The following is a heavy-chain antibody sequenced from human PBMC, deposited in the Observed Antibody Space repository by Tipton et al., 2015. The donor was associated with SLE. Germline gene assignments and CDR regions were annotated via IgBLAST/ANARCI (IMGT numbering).Heavy chain of an antibody. CDR1: GFIFGDYA. Sequence: SLRLSCAASGFIFGDYAMHWVRQAPGKGLEWVSVIYSGGNTYYADSVKGRFTISRDNSMNTLYLQMDSLRAEDTAVYYCARWLQPRFDYWGQGTLVTVSS. J-gene: IGHJ4*02. CDR2: IYSGGNT. CDR3: ARWLQPRFDY. D-gene: IGHD5-24*01. V-gene: IGHV3-66*02.